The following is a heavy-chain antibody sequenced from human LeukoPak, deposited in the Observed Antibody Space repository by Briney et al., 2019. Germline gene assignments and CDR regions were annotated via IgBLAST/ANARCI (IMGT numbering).Heavy chain of an antibody. CDR2: IIPIVDIP. J-gene: IGHJ4*02. V-gene: IGHV1-69*02. CDR1: GGTFSDYT. Sequence: SVKVSCTASGGTFSDYTINWVRQAPGQGLEWMGRIIPIVDIPNYAQKFQGRVTITADKSTSTAYMELSSLRSEDTAVYCCASLPVDTSMVSDYWGQGTLVTVSS. D-gene: IGHD5-18*01. CDR3: ASLPVDTSMVSDY.